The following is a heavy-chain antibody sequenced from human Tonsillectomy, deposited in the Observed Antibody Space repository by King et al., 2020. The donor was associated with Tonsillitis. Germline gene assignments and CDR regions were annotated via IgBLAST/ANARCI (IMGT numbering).Heavy chain of an antibody. D-gene: IGHD2-2*01. CDR2: INPNSGGT. V-gene: IGHV1-2*02. J-gene: IGHJ5*02. CDR3: ARDLCTTSCFAGWFDP. Sequence: QLVQSGAEVKKPGASVKVSCKAFGYTFTDYYIHWVRQAPGQGLEWLGWINPNSGGTDYAQKFQGRVTITRDTSISTAYMELSRLRSDDTAVYYCARDLCTTSCFAGWFDPWGQGTLVTVSS. CDR1: GYTFTDYY.